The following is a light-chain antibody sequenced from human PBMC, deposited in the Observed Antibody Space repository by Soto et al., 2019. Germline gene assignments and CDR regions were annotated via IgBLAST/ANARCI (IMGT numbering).Light chain of an antibody. J-gene: IGLJ1*01. CDR3: SSYTSRRTYV. CDR2: DVT. V-gene: IGLV2-18*02. Sequence: QSVLTQSPSASGSPGQSVTISCTGTSSDIGGYNSVSWYQQHPGKAPKVMIYDVTKRPSGVPDRFSGSKSGNTASLTIFGLQAEDEADYYCSSYTSRRTYVFGTGTKVTVL. CDR1: SSDIGGYNS.